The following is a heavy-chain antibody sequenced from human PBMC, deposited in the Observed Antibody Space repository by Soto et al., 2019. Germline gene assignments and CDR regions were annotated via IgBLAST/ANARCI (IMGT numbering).Heavy chain of an antibody. V-gene: IGHV4-30-4*01. J-gene: IGHJ4*02. CDR2: ISYSGST. D-gene: IGHD1-26*01. CDR1: GASISSADYY. CDR3: ARRYGGNLDY. Sequence: SSETLSLTCTVSGASISSADYYWSWIRQPPGKGLEWIGYISYSGSTYYNPSLKSRVTISGDTSKNQFSLKLSSVTAADTAVYYCARRYGGNLDYWGQETLVTVSS.